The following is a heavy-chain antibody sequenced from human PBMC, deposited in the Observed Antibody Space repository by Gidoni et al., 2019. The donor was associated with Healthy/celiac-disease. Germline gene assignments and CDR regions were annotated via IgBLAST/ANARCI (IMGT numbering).Heavy chain of an antibody. J-gene: IGHJ4*02. D-gene: IGHD5-12*01. V-gene: IGHV4-31*03. Sequence: QVQLQESGPGLVKPSHTLSLTCTVPGGSISSGGYYWSWIRQHPGQGLEWIGYIYDSGSTYYNPSLKSRVTISVDTSKNQFSLKLSSVTAADTAVYYCARGRGGYEPVDYWGQGTLVTVSS. CDR1: GGSISSGGYY. CDR2: IYDSGST. CDR3: ARGRGGYEPVDY.